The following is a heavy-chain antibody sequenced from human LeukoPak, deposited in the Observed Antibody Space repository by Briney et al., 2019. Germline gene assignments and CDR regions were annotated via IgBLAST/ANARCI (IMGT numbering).Heavy chain of an antibody. CDR3: ARLGVYTSSWYRYKYFDY. D-gene: IGHD6-13*01. CDR2: INPSGST. J-gene: IGHJ4*02. V-gene: IGHV4-34*01. Sequence: SETLSLTCGVHGGSFSDYSWSWIRQPPGKELEWIGEINPSGSTTYNPSLKSRFTISVDTSKDQFSLKLTSVTAADTAVYYCARLGVYTSSWYRYKYFDYWGQGTLVTVSS. CDR1: GGSFSDYS.